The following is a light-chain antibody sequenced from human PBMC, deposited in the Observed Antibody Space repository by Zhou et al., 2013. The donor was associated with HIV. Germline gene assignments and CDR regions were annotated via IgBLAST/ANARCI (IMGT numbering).Light chain of an antibody. CDR3: QQYNDWPYT. CDR2: GAS. V-gene: IGKV3-15*01. J-gene: IGKJ2*01. CDR1: QSVNNN. Sequence: PGERATLSCRASQSVNNNFLAWYQQKPGQAPRLLISGASTRATGIPARFSGIGSGTEFTLTISSLQSEDFAVYYCQQYNDWPYTFGRGSKLEIK.